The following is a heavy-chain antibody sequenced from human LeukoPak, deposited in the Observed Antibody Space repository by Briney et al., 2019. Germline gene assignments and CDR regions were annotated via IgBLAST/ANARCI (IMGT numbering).Heavy chain of an antibody. CDR3: ARDSYYYDSSGYYTSFYYFDY. CDR2: IYTSGST. Sequence: PSETLSLTCTVSGGSISSYYWSWIRQPAGKGLEWIGRIYTSGSTNYNPSLKSRVTMSVDTSKNQLSLKLSSVTAADTAVYYCARDSYYYDSSGYYTSFYYFDYWGQGTLVTVSS. J-gene: IGHJ4*02. V-gene: IGHV4-4*07. D-gene: IGHD3-22*01. CDR1: GGSISSYY.